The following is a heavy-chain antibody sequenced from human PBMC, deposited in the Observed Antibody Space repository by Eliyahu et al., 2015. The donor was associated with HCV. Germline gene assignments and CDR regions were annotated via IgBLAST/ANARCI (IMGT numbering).Heavy chain of an antibody. CDR2: ITWDGSTT. D-gene: IGHD3-22*01. CDR1: GFTYDDYA. CDR3: AIVGSSGYWALFY. Sequence: EVQLVESGGVVEQPGGSLRLSCAASGFTYDDYAMXWVRXAPGXGLEWVSLITWDGSTTYYADSVKGRFTISRDNSKNSLYLQMNSLRIEDTALYYCAIVGSSGYWALFYWGQGTLVTVSS. J-gene: IGHJ4*02. V-gene: IGHV3-43D*04.